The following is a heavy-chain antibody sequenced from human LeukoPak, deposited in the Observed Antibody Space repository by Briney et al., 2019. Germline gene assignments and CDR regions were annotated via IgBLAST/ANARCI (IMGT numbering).Heavy chain of an antibody. V-gene: IGHV3-7*01. J-gene: IGHJ4*02. Sequence: PGGSLRLSCVASGFPFSNYWMSWVRQAPGKGPEWVASIKQDGSETFYVDSVKGRFTISEDNAKNSLYLLMNSPRAEDTAVYYCAREDHSKYEYWGQGTLVTVSS. CDR1: GFPFSNYW. CDR2: IKQDGSET. D-gene: IGHD4-11*01. CDR3: AREDHSKYEY.